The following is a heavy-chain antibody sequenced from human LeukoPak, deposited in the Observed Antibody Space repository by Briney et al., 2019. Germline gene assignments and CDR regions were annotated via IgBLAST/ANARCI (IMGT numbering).Heavy chain of an antibody. CDR3: ASWRWELLRGLDY. CDR1: GFTFSSYA. Sequence: PGGSLRLSCAASGFTFSSYAMSWVRQAPGKGLEWVSGINWNGGSTGYADSVKGRFTISRDNAKNSLYLQMNSLRAEDTALYYCASWRWELLRGLDYWGQGTLVTVSS. V-gene: IGHV3-20*04. D-gene: IGHD1-26*01. J-gene: IGHJ4*02. CDR2: INWNGGST.